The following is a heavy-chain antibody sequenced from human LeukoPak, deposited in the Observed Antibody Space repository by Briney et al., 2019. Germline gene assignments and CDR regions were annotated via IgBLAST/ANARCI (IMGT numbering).Heavy chain of an antibody. J-gene: IGHJ6*02. V-gene: IGHV1-8*01. CDR1: GYTFTSYD. CDR2: MHPTSGNT. Sequence: ASVKVSCKASGYTFTSYDINWVRQATGQGLEWMGWMHPTSGNTGYVQKFQGGLTMTRNTSISTAYMELSSLRSDDTAVYYCARGYGMDVWGQGTTVTVSS. CDR3: ARGYGMDV.